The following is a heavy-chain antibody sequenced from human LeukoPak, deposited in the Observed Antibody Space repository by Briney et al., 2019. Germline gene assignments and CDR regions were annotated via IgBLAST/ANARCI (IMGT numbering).Heavy chain of an antibody. CDR3: AKSLSRLYYYYGMDV. CDR1: GFTFSSYA. Sequence: GGSLRLSCAASGFTFSSYAMSWVRQAPGKGLEWVSAISGSGGSTYYADSVKGRFTISRDNSQNTLYLQMNSLRAEDTAVYYCAKSLSRLYYYYGMDVWGQGTTVTVSS. CDR2: ISGSGGST. J-gene: IGHJ6*02. V-gene: IGHV3-23*01. D-gene: IGHD2/OR15-2a*01.